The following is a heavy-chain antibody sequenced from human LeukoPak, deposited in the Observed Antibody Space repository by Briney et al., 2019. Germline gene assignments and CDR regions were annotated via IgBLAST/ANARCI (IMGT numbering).Heavy chain of an antibody. CDR3: ARPRGEFHYYALDI. D-gene: IGHD3-16*01. J-gene: IGHJ3*02. CDR1: GGSISSYY. V-gene: IGHV4-59*08. CDR2: IYYSGNT. Sequence: PSETLSLTCTVSGGSISSYYWSWIRQPPGKGLDWIGYIYYSGNTNYNPSLKSRVTMSVDTSKNQLSLKLSSVTAADTAVYYCARPRGEFHYYALDIWGHGTMVTVSS.